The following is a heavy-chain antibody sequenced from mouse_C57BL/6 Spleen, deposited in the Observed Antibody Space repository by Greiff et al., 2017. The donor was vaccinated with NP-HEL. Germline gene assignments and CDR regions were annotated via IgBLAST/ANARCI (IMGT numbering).Heavy chain of an antibody. D-gene: IGHD2-3*01. J-gene: IGHJ2*01. V-gene: IGHV1-69*01. CDR3: ARKGYDGYYVGFDY. Sequence: QVQLQQPGAELVMPGASVKLSCKASGYTFTSYWMHWVKQRPGQGLEWIGEIDPSDSYTNYNQKFKGKSTLTVDKSSSTAYMQLSSLTSEDSAVYYCARKGYDGYYVGFDYWGQGTTLTVSS. CDR1: GYTFTSYW. CDR2: IDPSDSYT.